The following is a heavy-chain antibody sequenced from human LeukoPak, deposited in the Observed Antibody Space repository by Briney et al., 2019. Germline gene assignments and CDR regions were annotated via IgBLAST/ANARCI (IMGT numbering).Heavy chain of an antibody. D-gene: IGHD1-26*01. CDR3: AKTRSSGSYSFIDY. Sequence: GGSLRLSCAASGFTFSSYGMSWVRQAPGKGLEWVSAISGSGGSTYYADSVKGRFTISRDNSKNTLYLQMNSLRAEDTAVYYCAKTRSSGSYSFIDYWGQGTLVTVSS. J-gene: IGHJ4*02. CDR2: ISGSGGST. CDR1: GFTFSSYG. V-gene: IGHV3-23*01.